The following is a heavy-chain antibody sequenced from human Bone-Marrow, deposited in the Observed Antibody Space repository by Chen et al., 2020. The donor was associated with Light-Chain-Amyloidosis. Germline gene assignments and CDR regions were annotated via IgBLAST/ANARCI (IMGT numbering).Heavy chain of an antibody. CDR3: AIVGPVAGRIDY. D-gene: IGHD6-19*01. CDR2: SYYSGRT. CDR1: GGSITSGGYY. Sequence: QVQLQESGPGLVKPSQTLSLTCSVSGGSITSGGYYWTWIRQHPGKGLEWIGYSYYSGRTNYNLSLKSRITISVDTSKNQFSLNLSSVTAADTAVYYCAIVGPVAGRIDYWGQGTLVTVSS. V-gene: IGHV4-31*03. J-gene: IGHJ4*02.